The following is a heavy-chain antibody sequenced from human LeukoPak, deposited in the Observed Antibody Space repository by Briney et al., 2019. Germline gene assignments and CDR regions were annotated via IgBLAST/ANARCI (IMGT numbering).Heavy chain of an antibody. J-gene: IGHJ4*02. V-gene: IGHV3-21*04. CDR3: VKVATRGTMVRGVIGY. D-gene: IGHD3-10*01. Sequence: TGGSLRLSCAASGFTFSSYSMNWVRQAPGKGLEWVSSISSSSSYIYYADSVKGRFTISRDNSKNTLYLQMNSLRAEDTAVYYCVKVATRGTMVRGVIGYWGQGTLVTVSS. CDR2: ISSSSSYI. CDR1: GFTFSSYS.